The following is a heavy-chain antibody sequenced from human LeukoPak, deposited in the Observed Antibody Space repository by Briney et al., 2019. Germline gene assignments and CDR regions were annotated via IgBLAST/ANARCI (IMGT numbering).Heavy chain of an antibody. D-gene: IGHD3-10*01. V-gene: IGHV3-23*01. CDR2: ISGSGGST. Sequence: GGSLRLSCAASGFTFSSYAMSWVRLAPGKGLEWVSAISGSGGSTYYADSVKGRFTISRDNSKNTLYLQMNSLRAEDTAVYYCAKFLSFYGSGSYNVAFDIWGQGTMVTVSS. J-gene: IGHJ3*02. CDR1: GFTFSSYA. CDR3: AKFLSFYGSGSYNVAFDI.